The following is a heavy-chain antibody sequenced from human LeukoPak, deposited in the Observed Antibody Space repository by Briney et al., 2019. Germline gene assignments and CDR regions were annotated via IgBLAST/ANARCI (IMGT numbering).Heavy chain of an antibody. J-gene: IGHJ4*02. CDR3: TTDRRYYDYVWGSYRSLHFDY. CDR1: GFTFSNAW. Sequence: PGGPLRLSCAASGFTFSNAWMSWVRQAPGKGLEWVGRIKSKTDGGTTDYAAPVKGRFTISRDDSKNTLYLQMNSLKTEDTAVYYCTTDRRYYDYVWGSYRSLHFDYWGQGTLVTVSS. CDR2: IKSKTDGGTT. V-gene: IGHV3-15*01. D-gene: IGHD3-16*02.